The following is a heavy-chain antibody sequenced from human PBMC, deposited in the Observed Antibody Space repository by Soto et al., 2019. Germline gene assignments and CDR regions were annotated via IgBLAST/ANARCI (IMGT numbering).Heavy chain of an antibody. D-gene: IGHD3-16*01. J-gene: IGHJ4*02. CDR3: VGDWGGYYFDY. CDR2: ITPSGEAT. CDR1: GYTFTRYS. V-gene: IGHV1-46*01. Sequence: QVHLVQSGAEVKKPGASVKVSCKASGYTFTRYSMHCVRQAPGQGLEWMGVITPSGEATYYAQKFRGRLTMAGGTATSTGHMELSRLRSEDTGFYYCVGDWGGYYFDYWGQGTLVTVSS.